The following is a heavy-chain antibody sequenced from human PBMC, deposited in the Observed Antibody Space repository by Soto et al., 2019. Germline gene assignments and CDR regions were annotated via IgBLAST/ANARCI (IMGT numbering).Heavy chain of an antibody. D-gene: IGHD3-22*01. J-gene: IGHJ3*01. V-gene: IGHV1-18*01. CDR3: ARAFFYQGSDSRGYSFDAFDF. CDR2: ISAHTGSS. Sequence: GASLKVSCKASGYTFTSSGMSWVLRSRLQGLEWMGWISAHTGSSEYAQRFQGRVTMTTDRSTSTAYMELRSLRSDDTAVYYCARAFFYQGSDSRGYSFDAFDFWGPGTLVTVSS. CDR1: GYTFTSSG.